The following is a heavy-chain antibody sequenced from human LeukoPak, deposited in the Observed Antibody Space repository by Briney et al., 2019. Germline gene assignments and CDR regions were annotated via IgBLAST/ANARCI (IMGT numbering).Heavy chain of an antibody. J-gene: IGHJ4*02. D-gene: IGHD3-10*01. CDR1: GFTFSSYA. V-gene: IGHV3-30-3*01. CDR3: ARLTMVRGVSY. CDR2: ISYDGSNK. Sequence: GGSLRLSCAASGFTFSSYAMHWVRQAPGKGLEWVAIISYDGSNKYYADSVKGRFTISRDNSKSTLYLQMNSLRAEDTAVYYCARLTMVRGVSYWGQGTLVTVSS.